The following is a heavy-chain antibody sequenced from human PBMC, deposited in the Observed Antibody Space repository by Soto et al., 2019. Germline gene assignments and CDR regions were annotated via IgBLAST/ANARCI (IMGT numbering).Heavy chain of an antibody. J-gene: IGHJ4*02. Sequence: GGSLRLSCAASGFSFSSYAMNWVRQAPGKGLEWVSGISGNSNRAYYADSVKGRFTISRDNSKNTLYLQMNSLRVEDTAVYYCAKDLSGSNTWLYYFDPWGQGTLVTVSS. V-gene: IGHV3-23*01. CDR2: ISGNSNRA. CDR3: AKDLSGSNTWLYYFDP. D-gene: IGHD1-26*01. CDR1: GFSFSSYA.